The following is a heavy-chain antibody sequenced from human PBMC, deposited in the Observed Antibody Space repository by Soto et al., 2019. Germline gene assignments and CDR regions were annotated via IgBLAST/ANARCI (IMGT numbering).Heavy chain of an antibody. J-gene: IGHJ3*02. CDR3: AKTASGWFSAFDI. D-gene: IGHD6-13*01. CDR1: GFTFSSYA. V-gene: IGHV3-23*01. CDR2: ISGSGGTT. Sequence: EVRLLESGGGLVQPGGSLRLSCAASGFTFSSYAMSWVRQAPGKGLEWVSAISGSGGTTYYADSVKGRFTFSRDNSKNTLYLRRSSLRAEDTAVYYFAKTASGWFSAFDIWGQGTMVTVSS.